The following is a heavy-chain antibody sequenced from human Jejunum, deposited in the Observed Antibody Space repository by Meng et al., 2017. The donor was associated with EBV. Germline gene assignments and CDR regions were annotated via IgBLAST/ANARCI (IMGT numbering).Heavy chain of an antibody. D-gene: IGHD3-22*01. V-gene: IGHV4-39*01. CDR3: ARVDYYDTSGNVDF. CDR1: GGSISSYTYY. Sequence: RHLQESGPGLVKPSETLSLTCSVSGGSISSYTYYWGWIRQPPGKGLEWIGTIDYRENTYYNPSLKSRITISVDTPKNQFSLKLTSMTAADTALYYCARVDYYDTSGNVDFWGQGALVTVSS. CDR2: IDYRENT. J-gene: IGHJ4*02.